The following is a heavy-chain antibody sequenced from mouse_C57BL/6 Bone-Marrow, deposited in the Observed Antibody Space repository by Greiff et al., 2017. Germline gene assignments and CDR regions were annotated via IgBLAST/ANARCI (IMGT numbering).Heavy chain of an antibody. CDR2: INPYNGGT. D-gene: IGHD4-1*01. CDR1: GYTFTDYY. J-gene: IGHJ2*01. Sequence: EVHLVESGPVLVKPGASVKMSCKASGYTFTDYYMNWVKQSHGKSLEWIGVINPYNGGTSYNQKFKGKATLTVDKSSSTAYMELNSLTSEDSAVYYCARTGWDYFDYWGQGTTLTVSS. V-gene: IGHV1-19*01. CDR3: ARTGWDYFDY.